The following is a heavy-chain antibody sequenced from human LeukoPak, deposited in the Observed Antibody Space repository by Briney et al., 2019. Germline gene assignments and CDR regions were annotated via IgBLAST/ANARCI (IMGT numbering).Heavy chain of an antibody. CDR2: IYSGGST. CDR1: GFTVSSNY. CDR3: ARAFDSYYYGMDV. J-gene: IGHJ6*02. V-gene: IGHV3-66*01. Sequence: AGGSLRLSCAASGFTVSSNYMSWVRQAPGKGLEWVSVIYSGGSTYYADSVKCRFTISRDNSKNTLYLQMNSLRAEDTAVYYCARAFDSYYYGMDVWGQGTTVTVSS.